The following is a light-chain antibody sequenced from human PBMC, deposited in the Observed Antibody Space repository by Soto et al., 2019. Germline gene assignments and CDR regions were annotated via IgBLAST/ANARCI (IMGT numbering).Light chain of an antibody. Sequence: EIVLTQSPVTLSLSPGERATLSCRASQSVTTYLAWYQQKPGQAPRLLIYDASNRATGIPARFSGSGSGTDFTLTISSLEPEDFAVYYCQQRSNWPPLISFGQGTRLEI. V-gene: IGKV3-11*01. CDR3: QQRSNWPPLIS. CDR2: DAS. CDR1: QSVTTY. J-gene: IGKJ5*01.